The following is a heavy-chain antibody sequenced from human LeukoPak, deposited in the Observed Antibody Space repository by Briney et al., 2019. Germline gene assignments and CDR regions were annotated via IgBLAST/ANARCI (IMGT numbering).Heavy chain of an antibody. CDR3: ARDCSGGSCYGAFDI. V-gene: IGHV4-30-4*01. CDR2: IYDSGST. J-gene: IGHJ3*02. CDR1: GGSISSGDYY. Sequence: SQTLSLTCTVSGGSISSGDYYWSWLRQPPGKGLEWIGYIYDSGSTYYNPSLKSRITISVDTSESRFSLKLSSVTATDTAVYYCARDCSGGSCYGAFDIWGQGTMVTVSS. D-gene: IGHD2-15*01.